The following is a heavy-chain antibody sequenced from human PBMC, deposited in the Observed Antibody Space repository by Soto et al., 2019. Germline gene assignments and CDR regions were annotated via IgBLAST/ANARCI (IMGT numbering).Heavy chain of an antibody. CDR2: VYYSGAT. Sequence: QVQLQESGPGLVKPSETLSLTCSVSGDSISSYYYNWIRQSPGKGLEWIGYVYYSGATNYNHSLKSRATISVDTSRDDISLTLDSVTAADTAVYYCARSRLFSGFDDAFDIWGQGAMVTVSA. CDR3: ARSRLFSGFDDAFDI. J-gene: IGHJ3*02. D-gene: IGHD1-26*01. CDR1: GDSISSYY. V-gene: IGHV4-59*01.